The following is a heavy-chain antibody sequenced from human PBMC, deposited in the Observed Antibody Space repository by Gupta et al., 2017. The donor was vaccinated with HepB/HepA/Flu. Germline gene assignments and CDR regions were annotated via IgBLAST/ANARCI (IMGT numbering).Heavy chain of an antibody. CDR2: IYPGDSDT. V-gene: IGHV5-51*01. CDR3: AIPFCGGDCQSDPSYYYGMDV. CDR1: GYSFTNYW. Sequence: EVQLVQSGAEMKKPGESLKISCKGSGYSFTNYWIGWVRQLAGRGLEWMGIIYPGDSDTRYSPSFQGHVTISADKSITTAYLQWSSLRASDTAMYYCAIPFCGGDCQSDPSYYYGMDVWGRGTTVTVSS. D-gene: IGHD2-21*02. J-gene: IGHJ6*02.